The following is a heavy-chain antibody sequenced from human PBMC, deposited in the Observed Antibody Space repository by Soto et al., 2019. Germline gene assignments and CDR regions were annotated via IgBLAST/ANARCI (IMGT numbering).Heavy chain of an antibody. V-gene: IGHV3-53*01. CDR1: GGSISSYY. Sequence: PSETLSLTCAVSGGSISSYYWSWIRQAPGKGLEWVSALYDVDGSFYADSVKGRFTTSSDSSKTTVYLQMNGLRPDDTAVYYCASWHEREHAYDVWGQGTTVTVSS. D-gene: IGHD1-1*01. J-gene: IGHJ3*01. CDR2: LYDVDGS. CDR3: ASWHEREHAYDV.